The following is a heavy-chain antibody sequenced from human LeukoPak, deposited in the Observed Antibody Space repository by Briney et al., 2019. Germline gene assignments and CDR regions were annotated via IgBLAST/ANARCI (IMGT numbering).Heavy chain of an antibody. D-gene: IGHD3-22*01. Sequence: SETMSLTCTVSGGSISSYYWSWIRQPAGKGLEWIGRIYTSGSTNYNPSLKSRVTMSVDTSKNQFSLRLSSVTAADTAVYYCARCDHYYDSSGYSGDAFDIWGQGTMVTVSS. J-gene: IGHJ3*02. CDR3: ARCDHYYDSSGYSGDAFDI. CDR1: GGSISSYY. CDR2: IYTSGST. V-gene: IGHV4-4*07.